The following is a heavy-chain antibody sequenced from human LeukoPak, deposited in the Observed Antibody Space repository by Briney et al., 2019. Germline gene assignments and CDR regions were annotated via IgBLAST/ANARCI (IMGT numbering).Heavy chain of an antibody. CDR1: GFTFSNYY. CDR2: ISTSSSST. J-gene: IGHJ4*02. V-gene: IGHV3-11*06. CDR3: ARSGNYFDY. Sequence: GGSLRLSCAASGFTFSNYYMSWIRQAPGKGLEWVSYISTSSSSTNYADSVKGRFTISRDNARNSLYLQMNSLRAGDTAVYYCARSGNYFDYCGQGTLVTVSS.